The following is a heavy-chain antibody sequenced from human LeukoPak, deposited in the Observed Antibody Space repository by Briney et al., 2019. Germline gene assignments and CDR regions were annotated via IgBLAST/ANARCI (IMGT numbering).Heavy chain of an antibody. J-gene: IGHJ4*02. CDR2: ISGSGGST. CDR3: AKASSSWRLDYFDY. CDR1: GFTFSTYE. V-gene: IGHV3-23*01. Sequence: GGSLRLSCAGSGFTFSTYEMHWVRQAPGKGLEWVSAISGSGGSTYYADSVKGRFTISRDNSKNTLYLQMNSLRAEDTAVYYCAKASSSWRLDYFDYWGQGTLVTVSS. D-gene: IGHD6-13*01.